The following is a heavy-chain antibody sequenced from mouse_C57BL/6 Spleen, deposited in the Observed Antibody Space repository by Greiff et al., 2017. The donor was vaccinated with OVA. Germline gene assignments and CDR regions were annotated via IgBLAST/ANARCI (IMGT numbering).Heavy chain of an antibody. Sequence: DVKLVEPGGGLVQPGGSMKLSCVASGFTFSNYWMNWVRQSPEQGLEWVAQISLTSDNYATHHAESVKGRFTISRDDSKSSVYLQMNNLSAEDTGIYYCTEDYGSSAAVDDWGQGTSVTVSS. D-gene: IGHD1-1*01. CDR3: TEDYGSSAAVDD. V-gene: IGHV6-3*01. CDR1: GFTFSNYW. J-gene: IGHJ4*01. CDR2: ISLTSDNYAT.